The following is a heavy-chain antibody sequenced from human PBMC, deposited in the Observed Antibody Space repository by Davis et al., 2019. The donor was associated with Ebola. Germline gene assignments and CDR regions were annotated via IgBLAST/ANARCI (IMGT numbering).Heavy chain of an antibody. CDR2: VWYDGSNK. CDR1: GFTFSSYG. CDR3: ARGDEVVVVAATAGGWFDP. D-gene: IGHD2-15*01. Sequence: GESLKISCAASGFTFSSYGMHWVRQAPGKGLEWVAVVWYDGSNKYYADSVKGRFTISRDNSKNTLYLQMNSLRAEDTAVYYCARGDEVVVVAATAGGWFDPWGQGTLVTVSS. J-gene: IGHJ5*02. V-gene: IGHV3-33*01.